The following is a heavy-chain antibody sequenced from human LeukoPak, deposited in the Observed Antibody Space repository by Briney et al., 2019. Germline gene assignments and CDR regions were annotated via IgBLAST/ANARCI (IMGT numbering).Heavy chain of an antibody. Sequence: GGSLRLSCAASGFTFRDYAMSWVRQAPGKGLEWVSTISGSGGNTHYADSVKGRFTISGDNSKNTLYLQMNSLRAEDTAVYYCAKDVGVILFDYWGQGTLVTVSS. CDR3: AKDVGVILFDY. D-gene: IGHD3-16*02. CDR1: GFTFRDYA. CDR2: ISGSGGNT. V-gene: IGHV3-23*01. J-gene: IGHJ4*02.